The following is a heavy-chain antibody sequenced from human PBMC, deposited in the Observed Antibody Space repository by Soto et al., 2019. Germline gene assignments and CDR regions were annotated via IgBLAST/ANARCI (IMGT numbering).Heavy chain of an antibody. J-gene: IGHJ6*02. CDR2: ISCSGGRT. Sequence: EVQLLESGGGLVQPGGSLRLSCAASGFTFNSYAMSWVRRAPGKGLEGVSTISCSGGRTYYADSVKGRFTITRDSTKNTLYLQMNSLRSEDTAVYYGAKDRWEGYGMDVWGQGTTVTVSS. V-gene: IGHV3-23*01. D-gene: IGHD1-26*01. CDR1: GFTFNSYA. CDR3: AKDRWEGYGMDV.